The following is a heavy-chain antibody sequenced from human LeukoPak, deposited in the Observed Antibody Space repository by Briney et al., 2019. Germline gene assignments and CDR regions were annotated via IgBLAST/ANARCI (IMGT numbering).Heavy chain of an antibody. CDR1: GYTFTSYG. CDR2: ISAYNGNT. V-gene: IGHV1-18*01. CDR3: ARDRVVSSGWSYYYYGMDV. D-gene: IGHD6-19*01. J-gene: IGHJ6*02. Sequence: GASVKVSCKASGYTFTSYGISWVRQAPGQGLEWMGWISAYNGNTNYAQKLQGRVTMTTDTSTSTAYMELRSLRSDDTAVYYCARDRVVSSGWSYYYYGMDVRGQGTTVTVSS.